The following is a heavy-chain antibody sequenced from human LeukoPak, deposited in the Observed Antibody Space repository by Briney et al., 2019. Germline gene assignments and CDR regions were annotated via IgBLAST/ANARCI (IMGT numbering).Heavy chain of an antibody. CDR1: GYTFTDYY. D-gene: IGHD2-2*01. J-gene: IGHJ4*02. CDR3: VRCYVVYCSSTTCLFGY. CDR2: INPNSGDT. Sequence: ASVNVSCKASGYTFTDYYMHWVRQAPGQGFEWMGWINPNSGDTNYAQKFQGRVTITRDTSISTAHMELCRLLSEDTVVYYGVRCYVVYCSSTTCLFGYWGQGTLVIVSS. V-gene: IGHV1-2*02.